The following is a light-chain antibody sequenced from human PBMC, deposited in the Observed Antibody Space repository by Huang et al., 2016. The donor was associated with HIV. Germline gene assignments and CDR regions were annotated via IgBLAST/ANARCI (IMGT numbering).Light chain of an antibody. J-gene: IGKJ4*02. CDR2: DAS. V-gene: IGKV3-11*01. CDR3: QQRSNWPPLT. CDR1: QSVGNY. Sequence: EILLTQSPATLSLSPGERVTLFCRASQSVGNYLAWYQQKPGQSPRLLIYDASNRATGIPARFNGSGSGTDCTLTISSLEPEDFAVYYCQQRSNWPPLTFGGGTKVEMK.